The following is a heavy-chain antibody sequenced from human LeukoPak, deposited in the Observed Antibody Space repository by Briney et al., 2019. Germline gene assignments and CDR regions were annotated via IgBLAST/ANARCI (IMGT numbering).Heavy chain of an antibody. CDR2: IIPIFGTA. J-gene: IGHJ3*02. CDR1: GGTFSSYA. Sequence: SVKVSCKASGGTFSSYAISWVRQAPGQGLEWMGGIIPIFGTANYAQKFQGRVTITADESTSTAYMELSSLRSEDTAVYYCARAVTGRDDAFDIWGQGTMVTVSS. D-gene: IGHD6-19*01. V-gene: IGHV1-69*13. CDR3: ARAVTGRDDAFDI.